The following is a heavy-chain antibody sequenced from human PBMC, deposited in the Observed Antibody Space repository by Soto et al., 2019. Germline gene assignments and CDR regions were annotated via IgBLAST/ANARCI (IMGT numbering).Heavy chain of an antibody. D-gene: IGHD3-10*01. CDR3: ARGLLRKMVRGVALLDY. J-gene: IGHJ4*02. CDR1: GGSISSGGYY. CDR2: MYYSGRT. Sequence: QVQLQESGPGLVKPSQTLSLTCTVSGGSISSGGYYWSWIRQHPGKGLEWIGYMYYSGRTYYNPSLKSGVTISVDPSKNQFSRKLSSVTAADTAGYYCARGLLRKMVRGVALLDYWCQGTLVTVSS. V-gene: IGHV4-31*03.